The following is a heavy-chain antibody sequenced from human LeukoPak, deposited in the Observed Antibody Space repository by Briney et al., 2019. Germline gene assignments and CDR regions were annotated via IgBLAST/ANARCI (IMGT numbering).Heavy chain of an antibody. CDR1: GYTFSTYS. D-gene: IGHD1-14*01. CDR2: ISTSSTYI. V-gene: IGHV3-21*01. J-gene: IGHJ6*02. CDR3: ARHEPVITLSSYYYGMDV. Sequence: GGSLRLSCAASGYTFSTYSMNWVRQAPGKGLEWVSSISTSSTYIYYADSVKGRFTISRDNAKNSLYLQMNSLRAEDTAVYYCARHEPVITLSSYYYGMDVWGPGTTVTVSS.